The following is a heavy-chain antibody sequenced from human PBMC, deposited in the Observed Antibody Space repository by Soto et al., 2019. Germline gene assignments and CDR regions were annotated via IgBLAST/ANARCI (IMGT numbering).Heavy chain of an antibody. V-gene: IGHV3-66*01. Sequence: EVQLVESGGGLVQPGGSLRLSCAASGFTVSSNYMSWVRQAPGKGLEWVSVIYSGGSTYYADSVKGRFTISRDNSKNTLYLQMNSLRAEDTAVYYCARDLIGDYVFDYWGQGTLVTVSS. D-gene: IGHD4-17*01. CDR3: ARDLIGDYVFDY. CDR1: GFTVSSNY. CDR2: IYSGGST. J-gene: IGHJ4*02.